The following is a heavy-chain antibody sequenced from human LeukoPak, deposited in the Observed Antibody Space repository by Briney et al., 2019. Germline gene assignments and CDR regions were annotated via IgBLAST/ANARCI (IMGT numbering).Heavy chain of an antibody. CDR1: GGSISSSSYY. CDR3: ARGVLGAPLDY. CDR2: IYYSGST. J-gene: IGHJ4*02. Sequence: SETLSLTCTVSGGSISSSSYYWGWIRQPPGKGLEWIGYIYYSGSTYYNPSLKSRVTISVDTSKNQFSLKLSSVTAADTAVYYCARGVLGAPLDYWGQGTLVTVSS. V-gene: IGHV4-31*03. D-gene: IGHD1-26*01.